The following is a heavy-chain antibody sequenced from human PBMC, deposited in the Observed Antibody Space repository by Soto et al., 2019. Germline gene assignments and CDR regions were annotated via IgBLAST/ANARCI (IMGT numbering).Heavy chain of an antibody. CDR2: ISYDGNNK. D-gene: IGHD3-10*01. V-gene: IGHV3-30*18. Sequence: ESGGGVVQPGRSLRLSCAASGFTFSSYGMHWVRQAPGKGLEWVAVISYDGNNKYYADSVKGRFTISRDNSKNTLYLQMNSLGAEDTAVYYCAKESGGNWFDPWGQGTLVTVSS. CDR3: AKESGGNWFDP. CDR1: GFTFSSYG. J-gene: IGHJ5*02.